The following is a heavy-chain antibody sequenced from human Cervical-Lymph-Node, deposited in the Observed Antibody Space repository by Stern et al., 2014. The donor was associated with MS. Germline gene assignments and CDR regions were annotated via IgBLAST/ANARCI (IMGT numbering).Heavy chain of an antibody. J-gene: IGHJ6*02. CDR3: AAACSSISCPSPYYTYYYYGMDL. D-gene: IGHD2-2*01. Sequence: VQLVESGAEVKKPGASVKVSCKASGYTFASYAMHWVRQAPGQRLEWMGWINAGNGDTKYSQKFQGRVTITRDTSASTAYMELSSLRSEDTAVYYCAAACSSISCPSPYYTYYYYGMDLWGQGTTVTVSS. CDR2: INAGNGDT. V-gene: IGHV1-3*01. CDR1: GYTFASYA.